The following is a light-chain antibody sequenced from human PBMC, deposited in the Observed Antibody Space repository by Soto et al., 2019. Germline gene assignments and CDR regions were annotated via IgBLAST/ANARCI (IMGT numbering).Light chain of an antibody. CDR3: QQRSKWPPIN. CDR2: DAS. J-gene: IGKJ5*01. V-gene: IGKV3-11*01. CDR1: QSVTHY. Sequence: EIVLTQSPTTLSLSPGERATVSCRASQSVTHYLAWYQQKPGQAPRLLIYDASNRATGIPARFSGSGSGTDFTLTISNLQPEDFAVYYCQQRSKWPPINFGQGTRLEIK.